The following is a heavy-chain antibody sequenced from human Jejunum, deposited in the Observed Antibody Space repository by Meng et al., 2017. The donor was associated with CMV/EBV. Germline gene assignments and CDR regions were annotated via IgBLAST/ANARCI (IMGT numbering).Heavy chain of an antibody. CDR2: INPNSRDT. Sequence: CKTSGYSSTGYYIHWRRQGPGQGLEWMGWINPNSRDTNYAQKFQGWVAMTGDTSINTVYMEMTRLTSGDTAVYYCARQDATSWDFDFWGQGTLVTVSS. D-gene: IGHD1-26*01. CDR1: GYSSTGYY. J-gene: IGHJ4*02. CDR3: ARQDATSWDFDF. V-gene: IGHV1-2*04.